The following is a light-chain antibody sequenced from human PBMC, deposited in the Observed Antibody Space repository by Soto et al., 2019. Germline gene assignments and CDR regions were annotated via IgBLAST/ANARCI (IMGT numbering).Light chain of an antibody. CDR1: TSNVGSNT. J-gene: IGLJ2*01. Sequence: QSVLTQPPSASGTPGQRVTISCSGSTSNVGSNTVNWYHHLPGTAPQLLIYSHNQRPSGVPDRFSGARSGTSASLAISGLQSDDEADYYCAAWDDSLNGVVFGGGTQLTVL. CDR2: SHN. V-gene: IGLV1-44*01. CDR3: AAWDDSLNGVV.